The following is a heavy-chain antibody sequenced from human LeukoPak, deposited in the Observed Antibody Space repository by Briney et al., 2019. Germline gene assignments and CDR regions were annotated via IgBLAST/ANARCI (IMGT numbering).Heavy chain of an antibody. Sequence: PGGSLRLSCVASGFTFNIYAMTWVRQAPGKGLEWVSAIRGSGDSTYYAGSVKGRFTISRDNSKNTVYLQMNSLRAEDTAVYYCAKWDAYIESWGQGTLVTVSS. V-gene: IGHV3-23*01. CDR1: GFTFNIYA. CDR2: IRGSGDST. D-gene: IGHD3-16*01. J-gene: IGHJ5*02. CDR3: AKWDAYIES.